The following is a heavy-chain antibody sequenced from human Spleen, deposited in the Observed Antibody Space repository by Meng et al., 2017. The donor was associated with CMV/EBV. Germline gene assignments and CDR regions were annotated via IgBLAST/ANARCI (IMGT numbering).Heavy chain of an antibody. CDR2: IRYDGSNK. J-gene: IGHJ6*02. D-gene: IGHD2-2*01. CDR3: ARGDSFVVPGGYYGMDV. Sequence: GGSLRLSCAASGFTFSTYNMNWVRQAPGKGLEWVAFIRYDGSNKYYADSVKGRFTISRDNSKNTLYLQMNSLRAEDTAVYYCARGDSFVVPGGYYGMDVWGQGTTVTAP. CDR1: GFTFSTYN. V-gene: IGHV3-30*02.